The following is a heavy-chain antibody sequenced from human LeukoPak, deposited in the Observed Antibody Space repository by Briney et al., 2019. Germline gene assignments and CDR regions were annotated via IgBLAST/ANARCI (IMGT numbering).Heavy chain of an antibody. J-gene: IGHJ4*02. V-gene: IGHV4-30-2*01. Sequence: PSQTLSLTCAVSGGSISSSSYSWSWIRQPPGQSLEWIGYIYRSGSTYYKSSLRSRVTISVDRSKNQFSLKLNSVTAADTAVYYCARGSTSGVATSFDYWGQGTLVTVSS. CDR1: GGSISSSSYS. CDR2: IYRSGST. D-gene: IGHD5-12*01. CDR3: ARGSTSGVATSFDY.